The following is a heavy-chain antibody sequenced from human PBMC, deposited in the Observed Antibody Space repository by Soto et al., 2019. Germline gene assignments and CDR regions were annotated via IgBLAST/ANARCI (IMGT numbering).Heavy chain of an antibody. D-gene: IGHD6-19*01. CDR2: IWYDGGNK. CDR1: GFNFSSYV. J-gene: IGHJ4*02. CDR3: ARDGQWLPRYGLRSSDYFDY. V-gene: IGHV3-33*01. Sequence: QVQLVESGGGVVQPGRSLRLSCAASGFNFSSYVMHWVRQAPGKGLEWVAVIWYDGGNKYYADSVKGRFTISRDNSKNTLYLQMNSLRAEDTAVYYCARDGQWLPRYGLRSSDYFDYWGQGTLVTVSS.